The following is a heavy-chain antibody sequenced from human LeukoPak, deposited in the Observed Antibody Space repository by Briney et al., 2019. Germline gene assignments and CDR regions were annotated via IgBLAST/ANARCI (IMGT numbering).Heavy chain of an antibody. Sequence: GGSLRLSCAASGFTFSTYWMTWVRQAPGKGLEWVASIKQDGSEKLYVDSVRGRFTTSRDNAKNSVYLQMNSLRAEDTAVYYCARDAGRSGYDIFAYWGQGTLVTVSS. V-gene: IGHV3-7*03. CDR3: ARDAGRSGYDIFAY. CDR1: GFTFSTYW. D-gene: IGHD5-12*01. CDR2: IKQDGSEK. J-gene: IGHJ4*02.